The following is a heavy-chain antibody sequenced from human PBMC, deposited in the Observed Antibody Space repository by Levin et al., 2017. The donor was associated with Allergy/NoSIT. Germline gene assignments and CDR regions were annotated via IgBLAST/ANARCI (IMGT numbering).Heavy chain of an antibody. D-gene: IGHD6-13*01. CDR3: ARVAAAGTYYFNMDV. CDR2: IIPIFGTA. Sequence: SVKVSCKASGGTFSIYAITWVRQAPGQGLEWMGGIIPIFGTANYAQKFQGRVTITADESTSTAYMELISLRSEDTAVYYCARVAAAGTYYFNMDVWGQGTTVTVSS. J-gene: IGHJ6*02. CDR1: GGTFSIYA. V-gene: IGHV1-69*13.